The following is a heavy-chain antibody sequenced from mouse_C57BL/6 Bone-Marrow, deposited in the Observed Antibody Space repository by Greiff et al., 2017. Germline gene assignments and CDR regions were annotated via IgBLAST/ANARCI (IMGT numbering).Heavy chain of an antibody. CDR3: ARSDGYYVRFAY. Sequence: VQLQQSGAELVRPGTSVKMSCKASGYTFTNYWIGWAKQRPGHGLEWIGDIYPGGGYTNYNEKFKGKATLTADKSSSPDYMQFSSLTSEDYAIYYCARSDGYYVRFAYWGQGTLVTVAA. V-gene: IGHV1-63*01. D-gene: IGHD2-3*01. CDR1: GYTFTNYW. J-gene: IGHJ3*01. CDR2: IYPGGGYT.